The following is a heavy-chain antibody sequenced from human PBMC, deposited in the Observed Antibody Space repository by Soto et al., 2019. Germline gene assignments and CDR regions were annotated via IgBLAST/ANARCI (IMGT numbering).Heavy chain of an antibody. Sequence: SETLSLTCTVSGGSISSYYWSWIRQPPGKGLEWIGYIYYSGSTNYNPSLKSRVTISVDTSKNQFSLKLSSVTAADTAVYYCARRAWIITPRTIVNFHYYYYYMDVWGKGTTVTVSS. V-gene: IGHV4-59*08. CDR3: ARRAWIITPRTIVNFHYYYYYMDV. D-gene: IGHD1-20*01. CDR1: GGSISSYY. CDR2: IYYSGST. J-gene: IGHJ6*03.